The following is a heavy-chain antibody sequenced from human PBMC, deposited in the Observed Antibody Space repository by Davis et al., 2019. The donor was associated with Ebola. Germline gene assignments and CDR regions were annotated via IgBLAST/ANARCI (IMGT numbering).Heavy chain of an antibody. V-gene: IGHV3-69-1*01. CDR1: GFTFSNYD. CDR2: ISSSSIT. Sequence: GGSLRLSCAASGFTFSNYDMNWVRQAPGKGLEWVSYISSSSITYYADSVKGRFTISRDNAKNTLHLQMNSLRVEDTAMYYCVKDTSNIWFDVWGQGTLVTVSA. CDR3: VKDTSNIWFDV. J-gene: IGHJ3*01. D-gene: IGHD2/OR15-2a*01.